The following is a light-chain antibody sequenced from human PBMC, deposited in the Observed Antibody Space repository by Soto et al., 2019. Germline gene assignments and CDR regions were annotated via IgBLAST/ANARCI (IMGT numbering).Light chain of an antibody. CDR1: QGISSY. Sequence: DIQLTQSPSYLSASVGDRVTSTCRASQGISSYLGWYQQKTGKAPNXXIYDASTLHSGVPSRFSGGGYGTDFNLTISSLQTEDFATYYCQQVNVYPSTFGGGTKVDIK. J-gene: IGKJ4*01. CDR3: QQVNVYPST. CDR2: DAS. V-gene: IGKV1-9*01.